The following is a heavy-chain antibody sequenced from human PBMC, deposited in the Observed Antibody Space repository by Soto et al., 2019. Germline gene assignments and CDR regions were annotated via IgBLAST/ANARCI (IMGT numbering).Heavy chain of an antibody. CDR3: ARGRLRYFEYYYYGMDV. Sequence: GASVKVSCKASRGTFSSYAISWVRQAPGQGLEWMGGIIPIFGTANYAQKFQGRVTITADKSTSTAYMELSSLRSEDTAVYYCARGRLRYFEYYYYGMDVWGQGTTVTVSS. D-gene: IGHD3-9*01. CDR2: IIPIFGTA. V-gene: IGHV1-69*06. J-gene: IGHJ6*02. CDR1: RGTFSSYA.